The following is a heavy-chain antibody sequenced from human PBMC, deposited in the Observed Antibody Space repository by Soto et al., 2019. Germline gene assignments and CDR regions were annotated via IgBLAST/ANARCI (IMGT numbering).Heavy chain of an antibody. J-gene: IGHJ4*02. Sequence: EVQLVESGGGLVQPGGSLKLSCAASGFSFSGSAMHWVRQASGKGLEWVGRIRSRANSYATSYAASVKGRFTISRDDSKTTAYLQRNSRKPDDTAVYYCLEALRDYWGQGTLVTVSS. CDR2: IRSRANSYAT. CDR1: GFSFSGSA. CDR3: LEALRDY. V-gene: IGHV3-73*02. D-gene: IGHD4-17*01.